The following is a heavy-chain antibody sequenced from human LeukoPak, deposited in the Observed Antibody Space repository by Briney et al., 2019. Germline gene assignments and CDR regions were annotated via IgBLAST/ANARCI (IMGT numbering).Heavy chain of an antibody. V-gene: IGHV4-59*08. J-gene: IGHJ4*02. CDR3: ARRIHSGYSDHYFDY. CDR1: GGSISSYY. CDR2: IYYSGST. D-gene: IGHD5-18*01. Sequence: KPSETLSLTCTVSGGSISSYYWSWIRQPPGKGLEWIGYIYYSGSTNYNPSLKSRVTISVDTSKNQFSLKLSSVTAADTAVYYCARRIHSGYSDHYFDYWGQGTLVTVSS.